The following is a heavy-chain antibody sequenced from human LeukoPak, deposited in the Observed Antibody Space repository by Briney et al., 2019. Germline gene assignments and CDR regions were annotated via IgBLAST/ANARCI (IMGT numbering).Heavy chain of an antibody. Sequence: SETLSLTCTVPGGSISSYYWSWIRQPPGKGLEWIGYIYYSGSTNYNPSLKSRVTISVDTSKNQFSLKLSSVTAADTAVYYCAREMGHSGRYDYWGQGTLVTVSS. CDR1: GGSISSYY. CDR3: AREMGHSGRYDY. D-gene: IGHD3-10*01. CDR2: IYYSGST. V-gene: IGHV4-59*01. J-gene: IGHJ4*02.